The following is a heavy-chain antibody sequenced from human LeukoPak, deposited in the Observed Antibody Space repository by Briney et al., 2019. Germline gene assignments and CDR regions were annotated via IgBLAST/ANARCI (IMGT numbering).Heavy chain of an antibody. CDR2: ISPGDSDA. J-gene: IGHJ4*02. CDR3: ARRYCSSTSCNPYYFDY. V-gene: IGHV5-51*01. D-gene: IGHD2-2*01. Sequence: GESLKISCKGSGYTFTNYYIGWVRQTPGKGLEWMGIISPGDSDARYSPSFQGQVTISADKSISTAYLRWSSLKASDTAMYYCARRYCSSTSCNPYYFDYWGQGTLVTVSS. CDR1: GYTFTNYY.